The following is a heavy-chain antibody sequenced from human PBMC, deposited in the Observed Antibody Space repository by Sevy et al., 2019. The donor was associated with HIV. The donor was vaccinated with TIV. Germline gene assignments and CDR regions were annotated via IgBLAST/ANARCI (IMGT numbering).Heavy chain of an antibody. Sequence: GGSLRLSCAASGFTFAKYSMSWVRQAPGKGLEWVSTFSFGCGRINYADSVKGRFTISRDDSKNTLFLQTDSPGAEDTATYFCAREGCTQPHDYWGQGTLVTVSS. D-gene: IGHD2-8*01. V-gene: IGHV3-23*01. CDR2: FSFGCGRI. CDR3: AREGCTQPHDY. CDR1: GFTFAKYS. J-gene: IGHJ4*02.